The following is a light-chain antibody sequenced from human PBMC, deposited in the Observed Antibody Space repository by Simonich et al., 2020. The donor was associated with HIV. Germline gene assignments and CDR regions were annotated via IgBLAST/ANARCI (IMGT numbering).Light chain of an antibody. J-gene: IGLJ2*01. Sequence: QSALTQPASVSGSPGQSITISCTGTSSDVGSYNLVSWYQQHPGKAPKLMIYDVGQRPSGVSNRFSGSKSGNTASLTISGLQAEDEADYYCSSYTSSSTWVFGGGTKLTVL. CDR2: DVG. CDR3: SSYTSSSTWV. V-gene: IGLV2-14*02. CDR1: SSDVGSYNL.